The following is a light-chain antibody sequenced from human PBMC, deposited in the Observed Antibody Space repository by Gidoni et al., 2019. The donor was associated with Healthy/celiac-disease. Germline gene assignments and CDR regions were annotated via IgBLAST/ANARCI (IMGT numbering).Light chain of an antibody. J-gene: IGLJ1*01. CDR3: QSYDSSLSANYV. CDR1: SSNIGAGYD. V-gene: IGLV1-40*01. CDR2: GNS. Sequence: QSVLTPPPSVSGAPVQRVPISCTGSSSNIGAGYDVHWYQQLPGTAPKLLIYGNSNRPSGVPDRFSGSKSGTSASLAITGLQAEDEADYYCQSYDSSLSANYVFGTGTKVTVL.